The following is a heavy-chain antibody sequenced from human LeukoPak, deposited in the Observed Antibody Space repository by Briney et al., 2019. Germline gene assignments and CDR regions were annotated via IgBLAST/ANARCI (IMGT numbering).Heavy chain of an antibody. D-gene: IGHD1-26*01. CDR3: ARDRSPIVGVAEGGD. CDR2: ISYDGSNN. Sequence: PGGSLRLSCSASGFSFSSYTRNWVRQAPGKGLEWVAAISYDGSNNYYAGSVKGRLTISIDNSKNTVYVQMNSLTTEDTAVYYCARDRSPIVGVAEGGDWSLGTLVTVSS. CDR1: GFSFSSYT. J-gene: IGHJ4*03. V-gene: IGHV3-30*04.